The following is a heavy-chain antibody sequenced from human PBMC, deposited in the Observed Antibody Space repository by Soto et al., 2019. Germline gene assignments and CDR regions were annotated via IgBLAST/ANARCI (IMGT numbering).Heavy chain of an antibody. J-gene: IGHJ5*02. Sequence: EVQLVESGGGLVQPGSSLRLSCAASGFTFDDYAMHWVRQAPGKGREWVSGISWISGSIGYADSVKGRFTISRDNAKNSLYLQMNSLRAEDTALYYCAKDISYGYVGGWFDPWGQGTLITVSS. D-gene: IGHD5-18*01. CDR3: AKDISYGYVGGWFDP. CDR1: GFTFDDYA. CDR2: ISWISGSI. V-gene: IGHV3-9*01.